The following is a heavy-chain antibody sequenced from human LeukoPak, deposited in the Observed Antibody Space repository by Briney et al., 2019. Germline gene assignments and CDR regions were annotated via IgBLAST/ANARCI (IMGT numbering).Heavy chain of an antibody. D-gene: IGHD3-16*01. CDR2: INNDGSST. Sequence: GGSLRLSCGASGFTFSSYWIHWVRQAPGRGLVWVSRINNDGSSTSYADSVQGRFTISRDNAKNTLYLQMNSLRAEDTALYYCARVARGDYYYYYYMDVWGKGTTVTVSS. J-gene: IGHJ6*03. CDR3: ARVARGDYYYYYYMDV. CDR1: GFTFSSYW. V-gene: IGHV3-74*01.